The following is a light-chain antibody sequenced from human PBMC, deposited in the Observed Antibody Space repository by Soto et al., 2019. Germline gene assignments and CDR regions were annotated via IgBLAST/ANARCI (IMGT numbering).Light chain of an antibody. V-gene: IGKV1-5*03. CDR3: QYYNNYCWT. CDR1: QSISSW. Sequence: DIQRTQSPSTLSASVGDRVTITCRASQSISSWLAWYQQKPGKAPKFLIYKTSNLESGVPSRFSGSGSGTEFTLTISSLQPDHFATYYCQYYNNYCWTFGQGTKVEIK. CDR2: KTS. J-gene: IGKJ1*01.